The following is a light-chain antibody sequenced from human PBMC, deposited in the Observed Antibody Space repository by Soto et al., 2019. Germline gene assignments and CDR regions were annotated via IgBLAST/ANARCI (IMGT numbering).Light chain of an antibody. J-gene: IGKJ5*01. Sequence: EIVLTQSPGTLSLSPGERATLSCRASQSISSSFLAWYQQRPGQSPRLIIYGASSRATGIPARFSGSGSGTEFTLTISSLQSEDFAVYYCQQYNNWPPITFGQGTLLEIK. CDR1: QSISSS. CDR3: QQYNNWPPIT. CDR2: GAS. V-gene: IGKV3D-15*01.